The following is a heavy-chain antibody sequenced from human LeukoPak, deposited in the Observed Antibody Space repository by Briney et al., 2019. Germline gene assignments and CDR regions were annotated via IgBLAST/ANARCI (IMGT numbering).Heavy chain of an antibody. Sequence: PGGSLRLSCAASGFTVSSNYMSWVRQAPGKGLEWVSVIYSGGSTYYADSVKGRFTISRDNSKNTLYLQMNSLRAEDTAVYYCARGRGSASQHFDYRGQGTLVTVSS. J-gene: IGHJ4*02. CDR3: ARGRGSASQHFDY. CDR2: IYSGGST. D-gene: IGHD1-26*01. V-gene: IGHV3-53*01. CDR1: GFTVSSNY.